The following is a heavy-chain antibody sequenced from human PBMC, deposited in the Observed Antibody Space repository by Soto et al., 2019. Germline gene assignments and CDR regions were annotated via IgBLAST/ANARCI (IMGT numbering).Heavy chain of an antibody. CDR3: VTRFTAVATARFDY. CDR1: GFTFSKAY. D-gene: IGHD2-21*02. V-gene: IGHV3-15*04. J-gene: IGHJ4*02. Sequence: EVQLVEAGGGLGKPGGSLRLSCTASGFTFSKAYMNWVRQAPGQGLEWVGQIDSKIDADTTDLAAPVKGRFTLSRDDSKTTVYLQMNGLEIEDTAMYYCVTRFTAVATARFDYWGQGTLVTVSS. CDR2: IDSKIDADTT.